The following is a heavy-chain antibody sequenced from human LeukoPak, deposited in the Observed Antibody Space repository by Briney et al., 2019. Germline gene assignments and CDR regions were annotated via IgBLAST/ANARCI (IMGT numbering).Heavy chain of an antibody. Sequence: GGSLRLSCAASGYTFSSHGLTWVRQAPGKGLEWISTINGAGDNTFYAETVKGRFTISRDNSKNTLYLQMHNLRAEDTAIYYCAKVSVCYGCYLDYCGQGTLVTVS. J-gene: IGHJ4*02. D-gene: IGHD3-16*01. CDR3: AKVSVCYGCYLDY. CDR2: INGAGDNT. V-gene: IGHV3-23*01. CDR1: GYTFSSHG.